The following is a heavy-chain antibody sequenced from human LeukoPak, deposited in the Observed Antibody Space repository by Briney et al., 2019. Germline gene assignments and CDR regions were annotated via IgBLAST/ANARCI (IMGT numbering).Heavy chain of an antibody. CDR3: ATVVVAATLGSYFDY. D-gene: IGHD2-15*01. CDR2: IIPILGIA. V-gene: IGHV1-69*04. Sequence: SVKVSCKASGGTFSSYAISWVQQAPGQGLEWMGRIIPILGIANYAQKFQGRVTITADKSTSTAYMELSSLRSEDTAVYYCATVVVAATLGSYFDYWGQGTLVTVSS. CDR1: GGTFSSYA. J-gene: IGHJ4*02.